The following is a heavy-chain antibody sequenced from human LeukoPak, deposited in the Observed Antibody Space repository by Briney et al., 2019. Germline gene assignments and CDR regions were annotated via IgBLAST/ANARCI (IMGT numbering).Heavy chain of an antibody. J-gene: IGHJ5*02. CDR3: ARGRSRQQLVRLDWFDP. CDR1: GYTFTSYG. D-gene: IGHD6-13*01. Sequence: ASVKVSCKASGYTFTSYGISWVRQAPGQGLEWMGWISAYNGNTNYAQKFQGRVTMTRDTSISTAYMELSRLRSDDTAVYYCARGRSRQQLVRLDWFDPWGQGTLVTVSS. CDR2: ISAYNGNT. V-gene: IGHV1-18*01.